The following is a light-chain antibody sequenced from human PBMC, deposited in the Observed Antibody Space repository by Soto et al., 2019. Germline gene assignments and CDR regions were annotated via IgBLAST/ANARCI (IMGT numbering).Light chain of an antibody. J-gene: IGKJ2*01. CDR3: QQYSSSPPKYT. CDR1: QSVSSSY. V-gene: IGKV3-20*01. CDR2: GAY. Sequence: EIVLTQSPGTLSLSPGERATLSCRASQSVSSSYLSWYQQKLGQAPRLLIYGAYSRATGIPDRFNGIGSGTDFTLTISRLEPEDFAVYYCQQYSSSPPKYTFGQGTKLEIK.